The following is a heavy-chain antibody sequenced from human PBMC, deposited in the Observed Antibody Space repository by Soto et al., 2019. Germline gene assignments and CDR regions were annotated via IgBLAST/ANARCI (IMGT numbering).Heavy chain of an antibody. J-gene: IGHJ4*02. Sequence: QVQLVQSGAEVKKPGSSVKVSCKASGGTFSSYAISWVRQAPGQGLEWMGGIIPIFGTANYAQKFQGRVTITADESTSTADMELSSLRSEDTAVYYCAREGAHNSGYSYGHYWGQGTLVTVSS. CDR2: IIPIFGTA. CDR3: AREGAHNSGYSYGHY. D-gene: IGHD5-18*01. CDR1: GGTFSSYA. V-gene: IGHV1-69*01.